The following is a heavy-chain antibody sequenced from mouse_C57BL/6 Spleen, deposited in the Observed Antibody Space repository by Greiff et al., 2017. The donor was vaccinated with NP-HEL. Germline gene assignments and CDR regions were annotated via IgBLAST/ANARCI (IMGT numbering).Heavy chain of an antibody. CDR2: IHPNSGST. V-gene: IGHV1-64*01. Sequence: VQLQQPGAELVKPGASVKLSCKASGYTFTSYWMHWVKQRPGQGLEWIGMIHPNSGSTTYNEKFKSKATLTVDKSASTAYMQLSSLTSDASSVYSCARFYRDYFSYWGQGTTLTVSS. D-gene: IGHD2-1*01. CDR1: GYTFTSYW. J-gene: IGHJ2*01. CDR3: ARFYRDYFSY.